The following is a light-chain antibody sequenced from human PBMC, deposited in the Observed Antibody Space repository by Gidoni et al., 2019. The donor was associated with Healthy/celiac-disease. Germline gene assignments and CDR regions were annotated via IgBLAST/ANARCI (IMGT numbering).Light chain of an antibody. V-gene: IGKV1-5*03. CDR1: QSISSW. J-gene: IGKJ2*01. CDR2: KAS. CDR3: QQYNSYPST. Sequence: DTQMTQSPSTLSASVGDRVTITCRASQSISSWLAWYQQKPGKAPKLLIYKASSLESGVPSRFSGSGSGTEFTLTSSSLQPDDFATYYCQQYNSYPSTFXXXTKLEIK.